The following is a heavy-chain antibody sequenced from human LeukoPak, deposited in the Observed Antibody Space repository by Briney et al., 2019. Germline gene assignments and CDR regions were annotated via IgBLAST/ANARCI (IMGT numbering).Heavy chain of an antibody. J-gene: IGHJ4*02. CDR3: ARASHLEVAGCDY. Sequence: GGSLRLSCAASGFTFSDYYMSWIGQAPGKGLEWVSYISSSGSTIYYADSVKGRFTIFSDNDKNSLYLQMNSRRAEDTAVYYCARASHLEVAGCDYWGQGTLVTVSS. CDR2: ISSSGSTI. CDR1: GFTFSDYY. V-gene: IGHV3-11*01. D-gene: IGHD6-19*01.